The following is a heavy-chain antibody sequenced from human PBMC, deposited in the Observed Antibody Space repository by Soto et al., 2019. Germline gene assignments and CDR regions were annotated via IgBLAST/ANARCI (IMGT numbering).Heavy chain of an antibody. J-gene: IGHJ6*02. CDR3: VREDDGGDRDYYGLDV. CDR1: GGSLSGYY. D-gene: IGHD2-21*02. Sequence: ASLSIPCAIYGGSLSGYYRSWIRQTPGKGLEWIGEVNHTGSTNYNPSLKSRVTMSVDTSKNLFSLNLSSVTAADTAVYFCVREDDGGDRDYYGLDVWGQGTMVTVSS. CDR2: VNHTGST. V-gene: IGHV4-34*01.